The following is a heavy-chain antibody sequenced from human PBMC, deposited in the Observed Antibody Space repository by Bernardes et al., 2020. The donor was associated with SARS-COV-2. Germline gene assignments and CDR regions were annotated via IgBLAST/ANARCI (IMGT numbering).Heavy chain of an antibody. Sequence: GGSLRLSCAASGFTFDDYAMHWVRQAPGKGLEWVSGISWNSGSIGYADSVKGRFTISRDNAKNSLYLQMNSLRAEDTALYYCAKDLPPDIAAAGTRWRAFDIWGQGTMVTVSS. D-gene: IGHD6-13*01. CDR3: AKDLPPDIAAAGTRWRAFDI. J-gene: IGHJ3*02. CDR1: GFTFDDYA. CDR2: ISWNSGSI. V-gene: IGHV3-9*01.